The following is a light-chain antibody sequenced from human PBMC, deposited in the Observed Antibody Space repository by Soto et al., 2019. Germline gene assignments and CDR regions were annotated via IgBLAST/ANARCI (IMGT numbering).Light chain of an antibody. CDR1: QSITRY. Sequence: DIQMTQSPSSLSASVGDRVTITCRASQSITRYLNWYQQKPGKAPKLLIYAASSLQSGVPSRFIGSGSGTDFTLTISSLQPEDSATYYCQQNHTTPTFGQGTRLEIK. CDR2: AAS. CDR3: QQNHTTPT. V-gene: IGKV1-39*01. J-gene: IGKJ5*01.